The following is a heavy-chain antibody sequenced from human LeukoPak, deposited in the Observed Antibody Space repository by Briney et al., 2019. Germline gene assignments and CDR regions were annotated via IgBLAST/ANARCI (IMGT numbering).Heavy chain of an antibody. CDR3: ARDGAVAGTIPRSYYYYGMDV. V-gene: IGHV1-2*02. J-gene: IGHJ6*02. Sequence: GASVKVSCKASGYTFTGYYMHWVRQAPGQGLEGMGWINPNSGGTNYAQKFQGRVTMTRDTSISTAYMELSRLRSDDTAVYYCARDGAVAGTIPRSYYYYGMDVWGQGTTVTVSS. D-gene: IGHD6-19*01. CDR1: GYTFTGYY. CDR2: INPNSGGT.